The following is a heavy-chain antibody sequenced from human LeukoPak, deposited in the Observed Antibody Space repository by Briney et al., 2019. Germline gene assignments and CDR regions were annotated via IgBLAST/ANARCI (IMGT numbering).Heavy chain of an antibody. CDR2: ISAYNGNT. D-gene: IGHD6-19*01. Sequence: ASVKLSCKASGGTFSSYAISWVRQAPGQGLEWMGWISAYNGNTNYAQKLQGRVTMTTDTSTSTAYMELRSLRSDDTAVYYCARKTISGWSALDYWGQGTLVTVSS. CDR3: ARKTISGWSALDY. J-gene: IGHJ4*02. V-gene: IGHV1-18*01. CDR1: GGTFSSYA.